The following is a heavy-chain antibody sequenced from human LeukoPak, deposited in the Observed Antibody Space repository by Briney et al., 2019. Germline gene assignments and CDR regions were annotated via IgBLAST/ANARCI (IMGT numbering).Heavy chain of an antibody. CDR3: AKAAHDILTGYSPDVFDI. CDR2: LNSDGSST. CDR1: GFTFSSYW. J-gene: IGHJ3*02. D-gene: IGHD3-9*01. Sequence: GGSLRLSCASSGFTFSSYWMHWVGQAPGKGLVWVSRLNSDGSSTFYADSVKGRFSISRDNAKNTLYLQMNSLRAEDTAKYHCAKAAHDILTGYSPDVFDIWGQGTMVTASS. V-gene: IGHV3-74*01.